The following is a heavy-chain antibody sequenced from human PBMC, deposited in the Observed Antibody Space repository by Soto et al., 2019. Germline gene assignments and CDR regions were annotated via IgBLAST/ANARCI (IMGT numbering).Heavy chain of an antibody. CDR2: IYYSGST. CDR3: ASFYGDYVSY. J-gene: IGHJ4*02. Sequence: PSETLSLTCTVSGGSISGIIYYWGWIRQPPGKGLERIGNIYYSGSTYYNPSLKSRVTISVDTSKNQFSLKLNSMTAADTAVYYCASFYGDYVSYWGQGTLVTVSS. CDR1: GGSISGIIYY. D-gene: IGHD4-17*01. V-gene: IGHV4-39*01.